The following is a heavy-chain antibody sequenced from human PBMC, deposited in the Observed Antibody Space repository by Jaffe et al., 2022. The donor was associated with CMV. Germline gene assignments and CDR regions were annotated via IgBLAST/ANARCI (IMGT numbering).Heavy chain of an antibody. CDR2: INPSGGST. D-gene: IGHD3-22*01. CDR3: ARSLSPYYYDSSGGYGMDV. V-gene: IGHV1-46*01. CDR1: GYTFTSYY. Sequence: QVQLVQSGAEVKKPGASVKVSCKASGYTFTSYYMHWVRQAPGQGLEWMGIINPSGGSTSYAQKFQGRVTMTRDTSTSTVYMELSSLRSEDTAVYYCARSLSPYYYDSSGGYGMDVWGQGTTVTVSS. J-gene: IGHJ6*02.